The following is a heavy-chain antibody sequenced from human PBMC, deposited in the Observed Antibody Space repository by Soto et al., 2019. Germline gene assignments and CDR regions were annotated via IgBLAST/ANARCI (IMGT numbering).Heavy chain of an antibody. Sequence: QLQLLESGPGLVKPSETLSLTCTVSGGSISRNTYFWAWIRQPPEKGLEWIGFVHSSGSTYYNPSLKSRVTISVGTSKNPFYLKLSSLTAADTAVYYCASRSNLERPGGGYYHYAMDVWGQGTTVTVSS. J-gene: IGHJ6*02. D-gene: IGHD1-1*01. CDR3: ASRSNLERPGGGYYHYAMDV. CDR2: VHSSGST. V-gene: IGHV4-39*02. CDR1: GGSISRNTYF.